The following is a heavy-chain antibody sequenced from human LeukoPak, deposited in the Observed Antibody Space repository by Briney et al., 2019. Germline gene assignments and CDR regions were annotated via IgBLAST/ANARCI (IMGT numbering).Heavy chain of an antibody. D-gene: IGHD1-14*01. J-gene: IGHJ5*02. CDR3: ARDNPSSGLDP. CDR2: INTNTGNP. CDR1: GYTFTGYY. V-gene: IGHV7-4-1*02. Sequence: ASVKVSCKASGYTFTGYYMHWVRQAPGQGLEWMGWINTNTGNPTYAQGFTGRFVFSLDTSVSTAYLQISSLKAEDTAVYYCARDNPSSGLDPWGQGTLVTVSS.